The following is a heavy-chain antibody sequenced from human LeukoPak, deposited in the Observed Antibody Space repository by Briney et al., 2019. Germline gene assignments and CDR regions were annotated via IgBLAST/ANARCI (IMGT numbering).Heavy chain of an antibody. CDR1: GYTFTGYY. CDR2: INPNSGGT. J-gene: IGHJ4*02. V-gene: IGHV1-2*04. Sequence: ASVKVSCKAPGYTFTGYYMHWVRQAPGQGLEWMGWINPNSGGTNYAQKFQGWVTMTRDTSISTAYMELSRLRSDDTAVYYCASSPLSGSSPLDCWGQGTLVTVSS. CDR3: ASSPLSGSSPLDC. D-gene: IGHD1-26*01.